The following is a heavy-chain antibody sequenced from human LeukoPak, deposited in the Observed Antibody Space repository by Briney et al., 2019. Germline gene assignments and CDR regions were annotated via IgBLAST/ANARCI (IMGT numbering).Heavy chain of an antibody. CDR3: ARDCGSSGCDF. CDR1: RFTFSSYW. J-gene: IGHJ4*02. D-gene: IGHD6-19*01. Sequence: PGRSLRLSCVASRFTFSSYWMHWVRQAPGKGLVWVSRINTDGTTTTYADSVKGRFTTSRDNARNTLYLQMNSLRAEDTAVYYCARDCGSSGCDFWGQGTLVTVSS. CDR2: INTDGTTT. V-gene: IGHV3-74*03.